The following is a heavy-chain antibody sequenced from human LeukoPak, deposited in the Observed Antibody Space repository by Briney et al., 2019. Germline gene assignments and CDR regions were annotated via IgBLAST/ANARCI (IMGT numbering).Heavy chain of an antibody. Sequence: EASVKVSCKASGYTFTSYYMHWVRQAPGQGLEWMGIINPSGGSTSYAQKFQGRVTMTRDTSTSTAYMELSSLRSEDTAVYYCAREPEIGYCSGGSCWPDNYYGMDVWGQGTTVTVSS. D-gene: IGHD2-15*01. CDR1: GYTFTSYY. V-gene: IGHV1-46*01. J-gene: IGHJ6*02. CDR3: AREPEIGYCSGGSCWPDNYYGMDV. CDR2: INPSGGST.